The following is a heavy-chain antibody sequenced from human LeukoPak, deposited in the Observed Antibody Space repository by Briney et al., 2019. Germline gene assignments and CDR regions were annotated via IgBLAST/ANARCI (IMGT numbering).Heavy chain of an antibody. CDR2: ISGSGGST. V-gene: IGHV3-23*01. CDR1: GFTFSSYA. J-gene: IGHJ4*02. CDR3: AKDGEEMATIEVHFDY. D-gene: IGHD5-24*01. Sequence: PGGSLRLSCAASGFTFSSYAMSWVRQAPGKGLDLVSVISGSGGSTYYAESVNGRFTISRDNSTITLYLQMNSLRAEDTAVYYCAKDGEEMATIEVHFDYWGQGTLVTVSS.